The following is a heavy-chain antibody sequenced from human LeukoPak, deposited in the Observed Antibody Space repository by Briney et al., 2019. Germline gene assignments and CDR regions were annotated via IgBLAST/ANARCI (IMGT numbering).Heavy chain of an antibody. V-gene: IGHV5-51*01. D-gene: IGHD6-6*01. J-gene: IGHJ5*02. CDR3: ARVIAARLSWFDP. CDR2: IYPGGSDT. Sequence: GESLKISCKGSGYSFTSYWIGWVRQMPGKGLEWMGIIYPGGSDTRYSPSFQGQVTISADKSISTAYLQWSSLKASDTAMYYCARVIAARLSWFDPWGQGTLVTVSS. CDR1: GYSFTSYW.